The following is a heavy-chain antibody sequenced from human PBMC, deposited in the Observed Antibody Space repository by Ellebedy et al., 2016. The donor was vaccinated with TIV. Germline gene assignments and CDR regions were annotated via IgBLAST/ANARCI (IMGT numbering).Heavy chain of an antibody. CDR1: GFTFRNYW. D-gene: IGHD2-15*01. CDR3: AREIAGPYYFDY. CDR2: IKKDGSEK. Sequence: GESLKISCAGSGFTFRNYWMSWVRQAPGKGLEWVASIKKDGSEKYYVDSVKGRFTISRDNAKNSLYLQMNSLTADDTAIYSCAREIAGPYYFDYWGQGTLVTISS. V-gene: IGHV3-7*03. J-gene: IGHJ4*02.